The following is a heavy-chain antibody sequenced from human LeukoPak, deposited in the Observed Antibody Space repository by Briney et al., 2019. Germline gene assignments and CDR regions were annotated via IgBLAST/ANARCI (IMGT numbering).Heavy chain of an antibody. V-gene: IGHV4-39*01. Sequence: PSETLSLTCTVSGGSISSSSYYWGWIRQPPGKGLEWIGSIYYSGSTYYNPSLKSRVTISVDTSKNQFSLRVSSVTAADTAVYYCARRRGYSGSYYYFDYWGQGTLVTVSS. D-gene: IGHD6-13*01. CDR1: GGSISSSSYY. CDR2: IYYSGST. CDR3: ARRRGYSGSYYYFDY. J-gene: IGHJ4*02.